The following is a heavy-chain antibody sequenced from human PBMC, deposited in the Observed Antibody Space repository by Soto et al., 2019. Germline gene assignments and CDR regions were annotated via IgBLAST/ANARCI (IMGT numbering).Heavy chain of an antibody. CDR2: INHSGST. CDR3: ARLSPNDYIWGSYRAPFDY. Sequence: SETLSLTCAVYGGSFSGYYWSWIRQPPGKGLEWIGEINHSGSTNYNPSLKSRVTISVDTSKNQFSLKLSSVTAADTAVYYCARLSPNDYIWGSYRAPFDYWGQGTLVTVSS. D-gene: IGHD3-16*02. J-gene: IGHJ4*02. CDR1: GGSFSGYY. V-gene: IGHV4-34*01.